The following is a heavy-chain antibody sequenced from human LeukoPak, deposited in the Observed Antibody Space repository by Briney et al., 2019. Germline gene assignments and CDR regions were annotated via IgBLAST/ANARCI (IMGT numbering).Heavy chain of an antibody. D-gene: IGHD5-24*01. CDR1: GFTFSSYW. J-gene: IGHJ4*02. CDR2: IKQDGSEK. CDR3: ARDKRGRWLQSSASGYYFDY. V-gene: IGHV3-7*01. Sequence: GGSLRLSCAASGFTFSSYWMSWVRQAPGKGLEWVANIKQDGSEKYYVDSVKGRFTISRDNAKNSLYLQMNSLRAEDTAAYYCARDKRGRWLQSSASGYYFDYWGQGTLVTVSS.